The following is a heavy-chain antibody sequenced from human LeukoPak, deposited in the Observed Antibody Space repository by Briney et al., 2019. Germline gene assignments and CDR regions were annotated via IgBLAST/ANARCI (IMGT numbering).Heavy chain of an antibody. D-gene: IGHD6-13*01. J-gene: IGHJ4*02. CDR1: GFTFSSYA. CDR3: ASLASSSWYYFDY. CDR2: ISYDGSNK. V-gene: IGHV3-30*04. Sequence: GGSLRLSCAASGFTFSSYAMHWVRQAPGKGLEWVAVISYDGSNKYYADSVKGRFTISRDNSKNTLYLQMNSLRAEDTAVYYCASLASSSWYYFDYWGQGTLVTASS.